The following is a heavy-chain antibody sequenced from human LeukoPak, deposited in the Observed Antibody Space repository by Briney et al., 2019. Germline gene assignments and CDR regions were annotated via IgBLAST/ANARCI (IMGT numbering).Heavy chain of an antibody. V-gene: IGHV4-59*01. J-gene: IGHJ4*02. CDR2: IYYSGST. D-gene: IGHD3-22*01. Sequence: SQTLSLMCTVAGGSISSYYWGWIRQPRGKGLECIWYIYYSGSTGYIASLKSRVRISVYPSKNQFSLKLSTVTAADTAVYYCARAAVYFDSSGYYDMATFDYWGEGTLVTVS. CDR3: ARAAVYFDSSGYYDMATFDY. CDR1: GGSISSYY.